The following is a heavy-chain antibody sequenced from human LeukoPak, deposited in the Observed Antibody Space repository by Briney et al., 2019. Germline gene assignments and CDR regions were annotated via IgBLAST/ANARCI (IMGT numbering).Heavy chain of an antibody. J-gene: IGHJ4*02. V-gene: IGHV3-49*04. CDR2: IRSKAYGGTT. CDR1: GFTFGDYA. CDR3: TRGGGSDPYYFDY. D-gene: IGHD3-10*01. Sequence: GRSLRLSCTASGFTFGDYAMSWVRQAPGKGLEWVGFIRSKAYGGTTEYAASVKGRFTISRDDSKSIAYLQMNSLKTEDTAVYYCTRGGGSDPYYFDYWGQGTLVTVSS.